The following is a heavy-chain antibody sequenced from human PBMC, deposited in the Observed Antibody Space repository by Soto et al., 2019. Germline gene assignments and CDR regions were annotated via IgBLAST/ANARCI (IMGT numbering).Heavy chain of an antibody. CDR1: GGSVSSGSYY. J-gene: IGHJ5*02. CDR2: IYYSGST. CDR3: SRDNRSSWYGGNWFDP. Sequence: SETLSLTCTVSGGSVSSGSYYWSWIRQPPGKGLEWIGYIYYSGSTNYNPSLKSRVTISVDTSKNQFSLKLSSVTAADTAVYYCSRDNRSSWYGGNWFDPWGQGTLVTVSS. V-gene: IGHV4-61*01. D-gene: IGHD6-13*01.